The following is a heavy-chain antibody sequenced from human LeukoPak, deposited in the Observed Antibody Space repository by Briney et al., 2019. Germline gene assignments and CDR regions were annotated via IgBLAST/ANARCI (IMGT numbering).Heavy chain of an antibody. CDR3: ASDGTSPDDY. CDR2: ISGNNDNP. CDR1: GYSFSNFG. D-gene: IGHD1-14*01. J-gene: IGHJ4*02. Sequence: ASVRVSCEASGYSFSNFGMNWVRQAPGQGLEWMGWISGNNDNPNYGQKFQGRFTVTTDSSTSTAYMELRNLTFDDTSVYYCASDGTSPDDYRGQGTLVTVSS. V-gene: IGHV1-18*01.